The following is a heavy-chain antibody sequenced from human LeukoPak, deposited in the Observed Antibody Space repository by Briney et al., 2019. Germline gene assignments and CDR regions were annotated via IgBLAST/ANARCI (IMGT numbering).Heavy chain of an antibody. CDR1: GYTFTGYY. D-gene: IGHD5-18*01. V-gene: IGHV1-2*02. CDR2: INPNSGGT. J-gene: IGHJ4*02. CDR3: ARDRGRGYSYETFDY. Sequence: ASVKVSCKASGYTFTGYYIHWVRQAPGQGLEWMGWINPNSGGTNYAQKFQGRVTMTRDTSISTAYMELSRLRSDDTAVYYCARDRGRGYSYETFDYWGQGTLVTVSS.